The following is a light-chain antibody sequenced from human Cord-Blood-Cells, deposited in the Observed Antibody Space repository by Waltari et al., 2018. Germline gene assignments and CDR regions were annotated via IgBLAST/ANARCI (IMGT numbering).Light chain of an antibody. V-gene: IGLV2-23*02. CDR1: SSDVGSYNL. Sequence: QSALTQHASVSGSPGQSIPTPCHGTSSDVGSYNLVSWYQQHPGKAPKLMIYEVSKRPSGVSNRFSGSKSGNTASLTISGLQAEDEADYYCCSYAGSSTWVFGGGTKLTVL. J-gene: IGLJ3*02. CDR2: EVS. CDR3: CSYAGSSTWV.